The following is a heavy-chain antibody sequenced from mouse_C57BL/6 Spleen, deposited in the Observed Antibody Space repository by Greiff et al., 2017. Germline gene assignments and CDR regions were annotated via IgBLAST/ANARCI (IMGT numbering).Heavy chain of an antibody. CDR3: AREDSMLAY. CDR1: GYAFSSSW. J-gene: IGHJ3*01. V-gene: IGHV1-82*01. Sequence: VQRVESGPELVKPGASVKISCKASGYAFSSSWMNWVKQRPGKGLEWIGRIYPGDGDTNYNGKFKGKATLTADKSSSTAYMQLSSLTSEDSAVYFCAREDSMLAYWGQGTLVTVSA. CDR2: IYPGDGDT.